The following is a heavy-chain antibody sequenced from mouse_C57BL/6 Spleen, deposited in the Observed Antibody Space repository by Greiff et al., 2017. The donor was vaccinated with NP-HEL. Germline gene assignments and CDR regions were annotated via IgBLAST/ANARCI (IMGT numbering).Heavy chain of an antibody. J-gene: IGHJ4*01. CDR2: INPGSGGT. CDR3: ARGEGHYYAMDY. Sequence: QVQLQQSGAELVRPGTSVKVSCKASGYAFTNYLIEWVKQRPGQGLEWIGVINPGSGGTNYNEKFKGKATLTADKSSSTAYMHLSGLTSEDSAVYFCARGEGHYYAMDYWDQGTSVTISS. CDR1: GYAFTNYL. V-gene: IGHV1-54*01.